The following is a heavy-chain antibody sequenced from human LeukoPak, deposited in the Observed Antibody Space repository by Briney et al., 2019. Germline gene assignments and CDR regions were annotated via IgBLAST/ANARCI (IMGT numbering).Heavy chain of an antibody. V-gene: IGHV3-11*01. J-gene: IGHJ4*02. D-gene: IGHD3-3*01. Sequence: GGSLRLSCAASGLTFSDYHMSWIRQAPGKGLEWVSHISDNGRTKYYANSVQGRFTVSRDYAKNSLYLQMNSLRADDTAVYYCATVHFGYFTFWGQGTLVPVSS. CDR1: GLTFSDYH. CDR2: ISDNGRTK. CDR3: ATVHFGYFTF.